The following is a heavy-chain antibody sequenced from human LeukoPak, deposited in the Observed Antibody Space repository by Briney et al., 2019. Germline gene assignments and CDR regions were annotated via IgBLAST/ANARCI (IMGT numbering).Heavy chain of an antibody. CDR3: ARDRQQGIPYQPMEY. Sequence: PGGSLRPSCAASGFTFSSYAMNWVRQAPGKGLEWISYISSSSSTVYYEDSVKGRFTISRDNARNSLYLQMNSLRDEDTAVYYCARDRQQGIPYQPMEYWGQGTLVTVSS. CDR1: GFTFSSYA. D-gene: IGHD7-27*01. CDR2: ISSSSSTV. V-gene: IGHV3-48*02. J-gene: IGHJ4*02.